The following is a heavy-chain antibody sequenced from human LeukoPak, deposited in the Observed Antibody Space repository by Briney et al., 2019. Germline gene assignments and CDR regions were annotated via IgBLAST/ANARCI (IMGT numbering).Heavy chain of an antibody. Sequence: GGSLRLSCAASGFTFSSIAMTWVRQAPGKGLEWVSTIRSNGETTYNADSVKGRFTISRDNSKKTLYLQLNSLRVEDTAIYYCAKGQELDDGVFDPWGQGTLVTVSS. V-gene: IGHV3-23*01. J-gene: IGHJ4*02. CDR1: GFTFSSIA. CDR3: AKGQELDDGVFDP. CDR2: IRSNGETT. D-gene: IGHD1-1*01.